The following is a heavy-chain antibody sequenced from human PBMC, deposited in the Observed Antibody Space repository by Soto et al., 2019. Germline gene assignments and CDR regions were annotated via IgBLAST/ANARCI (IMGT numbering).Heavy chain of an antibody. Sequence: SETLSLTCAVYGGSFSGYYCSWIRQPPGKGLEWIGEINHSGSTNYNPSLKSRVTISVDTSKNQFSLKLSSVTAADTAVYYCASGGTIFGVVTLPAAEYFQHWGQGTLVTVSS. CDR1: GGSFSGYY. J-gene: IGHJ1*01. CDR3: ASGGTIFGVVTLPAAEYFQH. CDR2: INHSGST. D-gene: IGHD3-3*01. V-gene: IGHV4-34*01.